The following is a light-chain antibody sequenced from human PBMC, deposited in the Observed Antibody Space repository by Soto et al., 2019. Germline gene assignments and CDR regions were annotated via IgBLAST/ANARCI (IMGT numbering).Light chain of an antibody. V-gene: IGKV3-20*01. J-gene: IGKJ2*01. CDR2: GAS. Sequence: ESVLTQSPGTLSLSPGERATLSCRASQSVSSSYLAWYQQKPGQAPRLLIYGASSRATGIPDRFSGSGSGTDFTLTISRREPEDCAVDYCQQNGSSPPMHTFGQGTKLEIK. CDR1: QSVSSSY. CDR3: QQNGSSPPMHT.